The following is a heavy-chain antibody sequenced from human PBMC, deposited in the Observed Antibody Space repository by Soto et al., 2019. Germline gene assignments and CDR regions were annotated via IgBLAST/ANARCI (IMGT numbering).Heavy chain of an antibody. Sequence: ASVKVSCKASGYTFTSYGISWVRQATGQGLEWMGWISAYNGNTNYAQKFQGRVTMTRNTSISTAYMELSSLRSEDTAVYYCARAESGYYYYMDVWGKGTTVTVSS. J-gene: IGHJ6*03. V-gene: IGHV1-18*01. CDR1: GYTFTSYG. D-gene: IGHD3-3*01. CDR3: ARAESGYYYYMDV. CDR2: ISAYNGNT.